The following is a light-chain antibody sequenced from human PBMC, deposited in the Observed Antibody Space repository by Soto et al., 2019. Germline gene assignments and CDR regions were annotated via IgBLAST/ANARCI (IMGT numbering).Light chain of an antibody. Sequence: DIQLTQSPSSLSASVGDRVTITCQASQDISNYLNWYQQKPGKAPKLLIYDANTLQTGVPLRFSGGGSGTDFTFTISSLQPEDSGTYYCQQYDNPVTFGQGTKLEIK. V-gene: IGKV1-33*01. CDR3: QQYDNPVT. CDR1: QDISNY. J-gene: IGKJ2*01. CDR2: DAN.